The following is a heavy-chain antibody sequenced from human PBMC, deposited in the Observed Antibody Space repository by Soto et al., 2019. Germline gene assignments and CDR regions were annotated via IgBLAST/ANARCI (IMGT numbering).Heavy chain of an antibody. CDR3: VKDGAVVVPAAMYFDY. Sequence: GGSLRLSCSASGFTFSSYAMHWVRQAPGKGLEYVSAISSNGGSTYYADSVKGRFTISRDNSKNTLYLQMSSLRAEDTAVYYCVKDGAVVVPAAMYFDYWGQGTLVTVSS. V-gene: IGHV3-64D*06. CDR2: ISSNGGST. D-gene: IGHD2-2*01. J-gene: IGHJ4*02. CDR1: GFTFSSYA.